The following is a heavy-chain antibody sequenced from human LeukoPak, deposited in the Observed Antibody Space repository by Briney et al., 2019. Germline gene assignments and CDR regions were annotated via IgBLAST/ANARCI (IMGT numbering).Heavy chain of an antibody. D-gene: IGHD5-18*01. Sequence: ASVKVSCKASGYTFTSYYMHWVRQAPGQGLEWMGLIITSAGSTTYAQNFQGRVTLTRDTSTSTVYMEMGSLRSEDTAVYYCGRVEGLTATVTDWGQGTLVTVSS. CDR2: IITSAGST. V-gene: IGHV1-46*01. CDR1: GYTFTSYY. J-gene: IGHJ4*02. CDR3: GRVEGLTATVTD.